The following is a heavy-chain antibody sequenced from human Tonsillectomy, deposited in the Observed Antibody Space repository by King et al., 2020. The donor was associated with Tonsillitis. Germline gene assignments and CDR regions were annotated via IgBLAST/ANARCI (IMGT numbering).Heavy chain of an antibody. V-gene: IGHV1-18*04. Sequence: QLVQSGPEVKKPGASVKVSCKASGFTFGSFGITWVRQAPGQGLEWMGWIGPYNGNTNYVQKLQGRVTITTDTSTSTAYMELKSLRIDDTAVYYCARGWTGGYLQYWGQGTLVTVSS. D-gene: IGHD3-10*01. J-gene: IGHJ1*01. CDR2: IGPYNGNT. CDR1: GFTFGSFG. CDR3: ARGWTGGYLQY.